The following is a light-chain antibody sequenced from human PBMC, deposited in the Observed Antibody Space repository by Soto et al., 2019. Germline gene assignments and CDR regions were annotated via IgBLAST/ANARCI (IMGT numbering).Light chain of an antibody. J-gene: IGKJ2*01. CDR3: QQYKSYSPYT. Sequence: DIQMTQSPSTLSASVGDRVTITCRASQSISSWLAWYQQKPGKAPKLLIYKASSLESGVPSRFSGSGSGTEFTLTISSLQPDDVATYYCQQYKSYSPYTFGQGTKLEIK. V-gene: IGKV1-5*03. CDR1: QSISSW. CDR2: KAS.